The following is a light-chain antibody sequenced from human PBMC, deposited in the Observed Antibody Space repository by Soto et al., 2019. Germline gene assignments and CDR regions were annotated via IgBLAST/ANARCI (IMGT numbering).Light chain of an antibody. V-gene: IGLV2-14*01. CDR3: SSYSYLDIPVL. CDR1: DTDIGNYNY. CDR2: EVV. Sequence: QSVLTQPASVSGSPGQSITSSCTGTDTDIGNYNYVSWYQQYPGKAPKLLIYEVVRRPSGVSNRFSGSKSGTSASLTISGLQPEDEADYYCSSYSYLDIPVLLGGGTKLTVL. J-gene: IGLJ2*01.